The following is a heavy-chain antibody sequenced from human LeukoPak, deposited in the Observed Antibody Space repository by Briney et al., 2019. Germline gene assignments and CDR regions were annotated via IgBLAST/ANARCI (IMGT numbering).Heavy chain of an antibody. V-gene: IGHV4-34*01. CDR2: INHSGST. D-gene: IGHD3-22*01. J-gene: IGHJ4*02. CDR1: GGSFSNYY. CDR3: ARGRKFITYYYDSSGYYYSY. Sequence: SETLSLTCAVSGGSFSNYYWSWIRQPPGKGLEWIGEINHSGSTNYNPSLTTRATISVATSKNQFSLKLTSVTAADTAVYYCARGRKFITYYYDSSGYYYSYWGQGTLVTVSS.